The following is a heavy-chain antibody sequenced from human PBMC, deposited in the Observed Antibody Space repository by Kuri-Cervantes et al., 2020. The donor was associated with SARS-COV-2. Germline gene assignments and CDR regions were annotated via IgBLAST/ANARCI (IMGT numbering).Heavy chain of an antibody. Sequence: GGSLRLSCVASGFTFRSYGVTWVRQAPGRGLEWVSSISSGSDYIYYADSVKGRFSVSRDNAENSLSLQMNSLTASHTAVYYCARDRGYCDGGGCYSTGFSFDYWGQGALVTVSS. V-gene: IGHV3-21*01. D-gene: IGHD2-15*01. CDR2: ISSGSDYI. CDR1: GFTFRSYG. J-gene: IGHJ4*02. CDR3: ARDRGYCDGGGCYSTGFSFDY.